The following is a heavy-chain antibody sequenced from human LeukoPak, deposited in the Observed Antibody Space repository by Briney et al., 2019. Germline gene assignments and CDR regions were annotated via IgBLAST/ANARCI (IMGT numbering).Heavy chain of an antibody. CDR1: RFPFSVYE. J-gene: IGHJ4*02. Sequence: GGSLRLACAVSRFPFSVYERKWVRQARGKGVEWVSNIASSGTTKYYADSVKGRFSISRDNAKSSLYLQMNSLRVEDTAVYYCALLAVASDFDYWGQGALVTVSS. V-gene: IGHV3-48*03. CDR2: IASSGTTK. CDR3: ALLAVASDFDY. D-gene: IGHD6-19*01.